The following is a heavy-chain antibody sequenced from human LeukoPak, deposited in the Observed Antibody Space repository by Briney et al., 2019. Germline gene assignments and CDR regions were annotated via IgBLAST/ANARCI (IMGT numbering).Heavy chain of an antibody. D-gene: IGHD3-10*01. J-gene: IGHJ4*02. V-gene: IGHV5-51*01. Sequence: GESLKISGRGAGYSFTSYWSGWVRQMPGKGLEWMAIIYPGDSDTRYSPSFQGQVTISVDKSISTAYLQWSSLKASDTAMYYCARGRCLVRGAYYFDYWGQGTLVTVSS. CDR2: IYPGDSDT. CDR3: ARGRCLVRGAYYFDY. CDR1: GYSFTSYW.